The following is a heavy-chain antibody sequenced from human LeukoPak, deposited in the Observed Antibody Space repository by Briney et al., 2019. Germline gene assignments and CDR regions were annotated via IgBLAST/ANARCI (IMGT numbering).Heavy chain of an antibody. CDR2: IYHSGST. D-gene: IGHD2-21*01. CDR3: ARGGGEFYYMDV. J-gene: IGHJ6*03. V-gene: IGHV4-4*02. CDR1: GGSNSSSHW. Sequence: SETLSLTCAVSGGSNSSSHWWSWVRQPPGKGLEWIGEIYHSGSTNYNPSLKSRITISVDMSKNQFSLKLSSVTAADTAVYYCARGGGEFYYMDVWDKGATVTVSS.